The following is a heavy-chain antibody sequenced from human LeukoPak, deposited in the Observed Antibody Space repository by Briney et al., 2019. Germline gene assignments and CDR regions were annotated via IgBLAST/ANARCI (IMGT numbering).Heavy chain of an antibody. CDR1: GFTFDDYT. D-gene: IGHD4-23*01. CDR2: ISWDGGST. Sequence: GGSLRLSCAASGFTFDDYTMHWVRQAPGKGLEWVSLISWDGGSTYYADSVKGRFTISRDKSKNTLYLQMSSLRADDTAVYYCAKDLLRWSFDYWGQGTLVTVSS. CDR3: AKDLLRWSFDY. V-gene: IGHV3-43*01. J-gene: IGHJ4*02.